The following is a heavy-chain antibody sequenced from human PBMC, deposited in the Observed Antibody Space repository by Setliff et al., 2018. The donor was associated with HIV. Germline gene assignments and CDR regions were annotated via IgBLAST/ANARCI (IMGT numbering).Heavy chain of an antibody. V-gene: IGHV4-61*09. CDR3: ARSRESSGYYRDYYYYLDV. CDR1: GGSISSGSYY. Sequence: SETLSLTCTVSGGSISSGSYYWSWIRQPAGKGLEWIGHIYTSGSTNYNPPLKSRVTISVHTSKNQFSLKLSSVTAADTAVYYCARSRESSGYYRDYYYYLDVWGKGTTVTVSS. CDR2: IYTSGST. J-gene: IGHJ6*03. D-gene: IGHD6-19*01.